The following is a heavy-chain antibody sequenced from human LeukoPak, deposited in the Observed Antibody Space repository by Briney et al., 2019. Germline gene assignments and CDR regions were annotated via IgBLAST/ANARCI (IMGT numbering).Heavy chain of an antibody. D-gene: IGHD2-8*02. Sequence: VASVKVSCKASGGNFRSYSITWVRQAPGQGLEWMGGIIPLFGATNYAQNFQGRVVITADDSRTTANMELSGLTSEDTATYYCVFSEMGPPLCTASTCWNSWGQGTLVIVSS. V-gene: IGHV1-69*01. CDR2: IIPLFGAT. CDR3: VFSEMGPPLCTASTCWNS. CDR1: GGNFRSYS. J-gene: IGHJ4*02.